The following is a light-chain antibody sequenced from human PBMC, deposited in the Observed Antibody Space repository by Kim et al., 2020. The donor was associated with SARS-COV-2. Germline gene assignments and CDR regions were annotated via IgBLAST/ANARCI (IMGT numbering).Light chain of an antibody. CDR2: SAS. J-gene: IGKJ1*01. CDR3: QQYATSPET. V-gene: IGKV3-20*01. Sequence: ENVLTQSPGTLSLSPGERATVSCRASQSVSSNFLAWYQQKAGQAPRLVIYSASSRASGIPDRFSGSGSGTDFTLTISTLEPEDFAVYYCQQYATSPETFGQGTKVDIK. CDR1: QSVSSNF.